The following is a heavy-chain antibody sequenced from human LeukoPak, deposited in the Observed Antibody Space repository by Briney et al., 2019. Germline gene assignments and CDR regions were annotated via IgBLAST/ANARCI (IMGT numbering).Heavy chain of an antibody. J-gene: IGHJ6*02. CDR1: GYTFTGYY. CDR2: INPNSGGT. CDR3: ARHLYCSSTSCMEYYYYYYGMDV. D-gene: IGHD2-2*01. V-gene: IGHV1-2*02. Sequence: ASVKVSCKASGYTFTGYYMHWVRQAPGQGLEWMGWINPNSGGTNYAQKFQGRVTMTRDTSISTAYMELSRLRSDDTAVYYCARHLYCSSTSCMEYYYYYYGMDVWGQGTTVTVSS.